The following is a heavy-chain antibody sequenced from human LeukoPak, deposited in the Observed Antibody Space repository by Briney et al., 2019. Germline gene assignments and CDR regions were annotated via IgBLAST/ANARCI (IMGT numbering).Heavy chain of an antibody. J-gene: IGHJ4*02. Sequence: GASLQISCKGSGSIFTSYWISWVRQLPGKGLERMGRIDPSDSYTNYSPSFQGNVTISDDKSISTAYLQWSSLKASDTAMYYCARSPAVTPDYWGQGTLVTVSS. CDR2: IDPSDSYT. CDR1: GSIFTSYW. CDR3: ARSPAVTPDY. V-gene: IGHV5-10-1*01. D-gene: IGHD4-23*01.